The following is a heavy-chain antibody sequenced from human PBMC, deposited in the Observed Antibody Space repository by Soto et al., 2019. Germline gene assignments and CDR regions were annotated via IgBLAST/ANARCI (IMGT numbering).Heavy chain of an antibody. V-gene: IGHV3-23*01. Sequence: EVQLLESGGGLVQPGGSLRRSCAASGFTFSSYAMSWVRLAPGKWLEWVSSISVSAVSIYYADSVKGWFTVSRENSKNTLYLQMNSLRAEDTAIYYCATRNLPYCSGGTCNPFDYWGQGTLITVSS. J-gene: IGHJ4*02. CDR1: GFTFSSYA. CDR2: ISVSAVSI. D-gene: IGHD2-15*01. CDR3: ATRNLPYCSGGTCNPFDY.